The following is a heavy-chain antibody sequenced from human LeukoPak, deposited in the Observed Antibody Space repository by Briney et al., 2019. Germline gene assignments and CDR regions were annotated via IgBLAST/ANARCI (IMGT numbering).Heavy chain of an antibody. CDR2: IYTSGST. J-gene: IGHJ3*02. Sequence: PSETLSLTCAVYGGSFSSYYWSWIRQPAGKGLEWIGRIYTSGSTNYNPSLKSRVTMSVDTSRNQFSLKLSSVTAADTAVYHCAREGSTVTIITGNLDAFDIWGQGTMVTVSS. V-gene: IGHV4-4*07. CDR3: AREGSTVTIITGNLDAFDI. CDR1: GGSFSSYY. D-gene: IGHD4-17*01.